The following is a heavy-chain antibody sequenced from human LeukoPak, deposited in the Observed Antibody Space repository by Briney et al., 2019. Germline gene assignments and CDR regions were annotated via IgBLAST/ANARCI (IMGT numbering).Heavy chain of an antibody. CDR1: GGTFSSYA. CDR3: AREGYIFGFDP. J-gene: IGHJ5*02. D-gene: IGHD3-3*01. Sequence: SVKVSCKASGGTFSSYAISWVRQAPGQGLEWMGGIIPIFGTANYAQKFQGRVTITADKSTSTAYMELSGLRSEDTAVYYCAREGYIFGFDPWGQGTLVTVSS. V-gene: IGHV1-69*06. CDR2: IIPIFGTA.